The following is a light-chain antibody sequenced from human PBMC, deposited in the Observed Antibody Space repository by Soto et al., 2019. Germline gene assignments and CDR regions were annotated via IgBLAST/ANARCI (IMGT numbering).Light chain of an antibody. CDR2: GAS. CDR3: QQYNNWPLLLT. CDR1: QSVSSN. Sequence: EIVMTQSPATLSVSPGERATLSCRASQSVSSNLAWYQQKPGQAPRLLIYGASTRATGIPARFSGSGSGTECTLTISSLQSEDFAVYYCQQYNNWPLLLTFGGGTKVEIK. J-gene: IGKJ4*01. V-gene: IGKV3-15*01.